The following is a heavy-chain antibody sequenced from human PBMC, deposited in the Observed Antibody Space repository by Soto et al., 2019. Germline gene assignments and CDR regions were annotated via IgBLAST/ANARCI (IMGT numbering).Heavy chain of an antibody. CDR3: ARFFRDVYNAVEY. CDR2: TSNSAPT. CDR1: GGSISSYH. D-gene: IGHD3-3*01. J-gene: IGHJ4*02. Sequence: NPSETLSLTCTVSGGSISSYHWSWIRQSPGKGLEWIGYTSNSAPTIYNPSLKSRVTISADTSKNQFSLRLSSVTAADTAVYFCARFFRDVYNAVEYGGQGALVTVS. V-gene: IGHV4-59*08.